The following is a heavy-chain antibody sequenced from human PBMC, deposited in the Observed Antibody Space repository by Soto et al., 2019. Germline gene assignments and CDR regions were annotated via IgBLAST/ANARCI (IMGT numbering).Heavy chain of an antibody. D-gene: IGHD3-3*01. CDR1: GFSLTARGVG. Sequence: QITLKESGPTLVKPTQTLTLTCTFSGFSLTARGVGVGWIRQPPGKALEWLALIYWDDDERYNPSLKSRLTITKDTSRNQVVLTMTNMDHVDTATYYCAHRGFFAEGHPNWFDPWGQGALVTVS. CDR2: IYWDDDE. J-gene: IGHJ5*02. CDR3: AHRGFFAEGHPNWFDP. V-gene: IGHV2-5*02.